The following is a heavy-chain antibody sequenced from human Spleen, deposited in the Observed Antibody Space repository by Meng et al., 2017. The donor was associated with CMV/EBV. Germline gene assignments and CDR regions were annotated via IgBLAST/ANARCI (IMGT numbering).Heavy chain of an antibody. J-gene: IGHJ4*02. CDR3: ARDPLMVRGVIDY. CDR1: GFTFSDYY. V-gene: IGHV3-11*05. CDR2: ISSSSSYT. Sequence: QGEVVESGGGLVKPGGSLRLSCAVSGFTFSDYYMNRIRQAPGKGLGWVSYISSSSSYTNYADSVKGRFTISRDNAKNSLYLQMNSLRAEDTAVYYCARDPLMVRGVIDYWGQGTLVTVSS. D-gene: IGHD3-10*01.